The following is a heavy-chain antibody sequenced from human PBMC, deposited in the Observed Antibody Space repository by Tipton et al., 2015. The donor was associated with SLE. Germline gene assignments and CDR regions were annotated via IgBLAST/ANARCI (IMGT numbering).Heavy chain of an antibody. D-gene: IGHD1-26*01. V-gene: IGHV4-61*02. CDR2: IYTNGAT. CDR1: GGSISSGSFY. CDR3: AREAPLVGASPTWFDP. J-gene: IGHJ5*02. Sequence: TLSLTCTVSGGSISSGSFYWNWIRQTAGKGLEWIGRIYTNGATNFNPSLKSRVTMSVDTSNNQVFLTLSSVTAADTAVYYCAREAPLVGASPTWFDPWGQGTLVTVSS.